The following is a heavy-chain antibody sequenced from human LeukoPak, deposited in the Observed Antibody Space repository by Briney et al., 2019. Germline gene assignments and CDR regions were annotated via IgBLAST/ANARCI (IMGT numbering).Heavy chain of an antibody. V-gene: IGHV3-7*01. D-gene: IGHD2-2*01. Sequence: GGSLRLSCATSGFTFSNYWMSWGRQAPGKGLEWVAKIKEDGSEKIYVDSVKGRFTISRDNAENAVHLEMNSLRAEDTAVCYCAKDLIRLSSTSCADYWGQGTLVTVSS. J-gene: IGHJ4*02. CDR2: IKEDGSEK. CDR3: AKDLIRLSSTSCADY. CDR1: GFTFSNYW.